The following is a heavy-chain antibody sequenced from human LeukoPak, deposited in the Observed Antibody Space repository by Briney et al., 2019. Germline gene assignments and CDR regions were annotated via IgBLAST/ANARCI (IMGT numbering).Heavy chain of an antibody. J-gene: IGHJ3*02. V-gene: IGHV1-69*04. CDR1: GGTFSSYA. CDR2: IIPILGIA. CDR3: AGSWDYGGNHDAFDI. D-gene: IGHD4-23*01. Sequence: ASVKVSCKASGGTFSSYAISWVRQAPGQGLEWMGRIIPILGIANYAQKFRGRVTITADKSTSTAYMELSSLRSEDTAVYYCAGSWDYGGNHDAFDIWGRGTMVTVSS.